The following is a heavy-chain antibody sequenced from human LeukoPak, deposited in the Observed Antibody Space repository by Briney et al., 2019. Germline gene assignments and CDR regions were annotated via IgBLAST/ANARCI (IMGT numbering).Heavy chain of an antibody. CDR3: ARVILVVAGFYMDV. V-gene: IGHV1-18*01. CDR1: GYTFTPSG. CDR2: ISAYNGNT. J-gene: IGHJ6*03. Sequence: ASVRVSCKASGYTFTPSGISWVRQAPGHGLERMGWISAYNGNTNYAQKLQGRVTMTTDTSTSTASMELWSLRSDDTAVYYCARVILVVAGFYMDVWGKGTTVTVSS. D-gene: IGHD6-19*01.